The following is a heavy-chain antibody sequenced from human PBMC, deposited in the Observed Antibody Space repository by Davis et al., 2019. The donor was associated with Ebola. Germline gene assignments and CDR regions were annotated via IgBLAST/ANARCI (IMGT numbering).Heavy chain of an antibody. J-gene: IGHJ6*02. CDR3: ARIYYYCYGMDV. CDR2: IYSGGST. V-gene: IGHV3-66*01. Sequence: PGGSLRLSCAASGFTVSSNYMSWVRQAPGKGLEWVSVIYSGGSTYYADSVKGRFTISRDNSKNTLYLQMNSLRAEDTAVYYCARIYYYCYGMDVWGQGTTVTVSS. CDR1: GFTVSSNY.